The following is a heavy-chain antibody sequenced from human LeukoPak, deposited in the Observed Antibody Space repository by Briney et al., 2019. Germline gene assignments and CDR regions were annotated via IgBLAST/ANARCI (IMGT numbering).Heavy chain of an antibody. V-gene: IGHV3-48*02. CDR1: GFTFSSYT. J-gene: IGHJ4*02. CDR3: ARRDYGSGSCFGIDY. D-gene: IGHD3-10*01. CDR2: INGGSSSI. Sequence: PGGSLTLSCAASGFTFSSYTMHWVRLAPEKGMEWISYINGGSSSIYYADAVKGRFTISRDNARNSLYLQMNSLRDEDTAVYYCARRDYGSGSCFGIDYWGQGTLVTVSS.